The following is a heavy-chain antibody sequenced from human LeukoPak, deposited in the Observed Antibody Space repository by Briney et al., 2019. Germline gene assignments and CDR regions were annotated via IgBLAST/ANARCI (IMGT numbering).Heavy chain of an antibody. CDR2: ISSSSSNI. Sequence: GGSLRLSCAASGFTFSSYTMNWVRQAPGKGLEWVSSISSSSSNIYYADSVKGRFTISRDNAKNSLYLQMNSLRAEDTAVYYCARVQLKYDYVWGSYRYGAFDIWGQGTMVTVSS. CDR1: GFTFSSYT. J-gene: IGHJ3*02. D-gene: IGHD3-16*02. CDR3: ARVQLKYDYVWGSYRYGAFDI. V-gene: IGHV3-21*01.